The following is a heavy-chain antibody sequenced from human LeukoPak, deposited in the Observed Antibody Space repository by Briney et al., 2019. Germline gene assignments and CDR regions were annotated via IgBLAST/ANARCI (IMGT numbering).Heavy chain of an antibody. CDR2: IYYSGST. D-gene: IGHD4-17*01. V-gene: IGHV4-30-4*01. CDR1: GGSMSSGDYY. Sequence: KPSETLALTCTVSGGSMSSGDYYWSRIRQPPGKGLEWIGYIYYSGSTYYKPSLKSRVTISVDTSKKQFSLKLSSVTAADTAVYYCAREDGDTSYYGMDVWGQGTTVTVSS. J-gene: IGHJ6*02. CDR3: AREDGDTSYYGMDV.